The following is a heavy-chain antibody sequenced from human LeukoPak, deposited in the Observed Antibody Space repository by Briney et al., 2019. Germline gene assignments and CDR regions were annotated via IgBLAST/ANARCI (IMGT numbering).Heavy chain of an antibody. J-gene: IGHJ4*02. Sequence: SETLSLTCAVYGGSFSGYYWSWIRQPPGKGLEGIGEINHSGSTNYNPSLKRRGTISVDTSKNQFSLKLSSVTAADTAVYYCARSQVVPAARNDYWGQGTLVTVSS. D-gene: IGHD2-2*01. CDR1: GGSFSGYY. V-gene: IGHV4-34*01. CDR3: ARSQVVPAARNDY. CDR2: INHSGST.